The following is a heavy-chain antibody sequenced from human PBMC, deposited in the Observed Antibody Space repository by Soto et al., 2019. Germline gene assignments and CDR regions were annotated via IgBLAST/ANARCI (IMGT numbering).Heavy chain of an antibody. Sequence: QVQLVQSGAEVKKPGSSVKVSCKASGGTFSSYAISWVRQAPGQGLEWMGGIIPLFGRANYAQKFQGRVTITAAASTSTAYMELSSLRYEDTAVYYCAQSLGLAAAGSGLFYLWGRGTLVTVSS. V-gene: IGHV1-69*12. CDR1: GGTFSSYA. CDR2: IIPLFGRA. J-gene: IGHJ2*01. CDR3: AQSLGLAAAGSGLFYL. D-gene: IGHD6-25*01.